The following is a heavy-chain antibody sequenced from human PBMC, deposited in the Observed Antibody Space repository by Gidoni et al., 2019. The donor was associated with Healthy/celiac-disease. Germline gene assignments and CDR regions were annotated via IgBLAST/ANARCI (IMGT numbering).Heavy chain of an antibody. D-gene: IGHD2-21*02. CDR2: ISYDGSNK. CDR3: AKEPLPYCGGDCYFRLGIGMDV. J-gene: IGHJ6*02. V-gene: IGHV3-30*18. Sequence: QVQLVESGGGVVQPGRSLRLSCAASGFTFSSYGMHWVRQAPGKGLEWVAVISYDGSNKYYADSVKGRFTISRDNSKNTLYLQMNSLRAEDTAVYYCAKEPLPYCGGDCYFRLGIGMDVWGQGTTVTVSS. CDR1: GFTFSSYG.